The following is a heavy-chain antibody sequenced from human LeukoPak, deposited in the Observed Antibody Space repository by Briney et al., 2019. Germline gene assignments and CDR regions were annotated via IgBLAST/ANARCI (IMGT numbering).Heavy chain of an antibody. CDR1: GFTVSNNR. CDR2: IYSDGNT. D-gene: IGHD1-26*01. V-gene: IGHV3-53*01. J-gene: IGHJ1*01. Sequence: GGSLRLACAASGFTVSNNRLSWVRQAPGMGLEWVSTIYSDGNTYYPDSVKGRFAISRDGSKNTLYLQLNSLRTEDTAIYYCVREREGSNSEHWGQGTLVTVSS. CDR3: VREREGSNSEH.